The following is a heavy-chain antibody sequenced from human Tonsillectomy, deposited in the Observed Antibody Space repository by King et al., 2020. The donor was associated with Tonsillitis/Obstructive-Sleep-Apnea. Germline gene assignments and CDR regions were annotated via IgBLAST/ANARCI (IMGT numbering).Heavy chain of an antibody. Sequence: VQLVESGGGLVKPGGSLRLSCAASGFTFSNAWMSWVCPAPGKGLEWVGRIKRKTEGGTTDYAPPVKGRFTISRDDSKNTLYLQMNSLKTEDTAVYYCTTPRDYWGQGTLVTVSS. V-gene: IGHV3-15*01. J-gene: IGHJ4*02. CDR1: GFTFSNAW. CDR3: TTPRDY. CDR2: IKRKTEGGTT.